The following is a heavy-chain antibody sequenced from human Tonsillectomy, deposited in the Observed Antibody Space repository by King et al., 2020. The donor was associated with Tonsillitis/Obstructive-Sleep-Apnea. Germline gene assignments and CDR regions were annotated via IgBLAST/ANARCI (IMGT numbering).Heavy chain of an antibody. CDR3: ARGRITIFGVVIPGKNWFDP. V-gene: IGHV4-4*02. J-gene: IGHJ5*02. D-gene: IGHD3-3*01. CDR2: IYHSGST. Sequence: QLQESGPGLVKPSGTLSLTCAVSGGSISSSNWWSWVRQPPGKGLEWIGEIYHSGSTNYNPSLKSRVTISVDKSKNQFSLKLSSVTAADTAVYYCARGRITIFGVVIPGKNWFDPWGQGTLVTVSS. CDR1: GGSISSSNW.